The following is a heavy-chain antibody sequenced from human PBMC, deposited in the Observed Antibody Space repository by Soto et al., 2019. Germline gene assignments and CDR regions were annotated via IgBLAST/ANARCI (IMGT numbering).Heavy chain of an antibody. J-gene: IGHJ4*02. CDR1: GFTFSAYA. D-gene: IGHD3-10*01. CDR3: AKGGSTFHFDF. V-gene: IGHV3-23*01. CDR2: IRASGVDT. Sequence: EVQLLESGGGLVQPGGSLRLSCAASGFTFSAYAMVWVRQAPGKGLEWVSVIRASGVDTYYADSVRGRFTVSRDNSKNTQYLHMNSLRAEDTAIYYCAKGGSTFHFDFWGQGTLVTVSS.